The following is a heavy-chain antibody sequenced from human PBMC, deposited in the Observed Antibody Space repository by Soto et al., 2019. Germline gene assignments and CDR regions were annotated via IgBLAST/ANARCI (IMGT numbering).Heavy chain of an antibody. CDR2: ISAYNGNT. CDR3: ARDQYSYYDFWSGYY. V-gene: IGHV1-18*01. D-gene: IGHD3-3*01. CDR1: GYTFTSYG. J-gene: IGHJ4*02. Sequence: GASVKVSCKASGYTFTSYGISWVRQAPGQGLEWMGWISAYNGNTNYAQKLQGRVTMTTDTSTGTAYMELRSLRSDDTAVYYCARDQYSYYDFWSGYYWGQGTLVTVSS.